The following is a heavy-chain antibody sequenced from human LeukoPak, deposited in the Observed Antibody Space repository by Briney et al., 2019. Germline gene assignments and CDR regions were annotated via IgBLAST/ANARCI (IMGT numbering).Heavy chain of an antibody. V-gene: IGHV4-39*07. D-gene: IGHD2/OR15-2a*01. Sequence: SETLSLTYTVSGGSISSSSYYWGWIRQPPGKGLEWIGSIYYSGSTYYNPSLKSRVTISVDTSKNQFSLKLSSVTAADTAVYYCARFQKFSKSNWFDPWGQGTLVTVSS. CDR3: ARFQKFSKSNWFDP. J-gene: IGHJ5*02. CDR1: GGSISSSSYY. CDR2: IYYSGST.